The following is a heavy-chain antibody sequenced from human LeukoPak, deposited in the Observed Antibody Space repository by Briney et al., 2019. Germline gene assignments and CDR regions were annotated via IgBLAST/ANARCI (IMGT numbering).Heavy chain of an antibody. D-gene: IGHD6-19*01. CDR2: IGTSEDRT. CDR3: ARDLDSTGRWDTDS. Sequence: GGSLRLSCAASGFPFSTYAMNWIRQAPGKGLEWVSLIGTSEDRTHYADSVKGRFTISRDNSKSILYLLMNNLRAEDTALYYCARDLDSTGRWDTDSWGQGTPVTVSS. J-gene: IGHJ4*02. CDR1: GFPFSTYA. V-gene: IGHV3-23*01.